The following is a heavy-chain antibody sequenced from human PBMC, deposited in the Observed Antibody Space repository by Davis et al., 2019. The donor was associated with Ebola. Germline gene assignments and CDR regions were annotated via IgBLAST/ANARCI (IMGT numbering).Heavy chain of an antibody. J-gene: IGHJ4*02. V-gene: IGHV3-73*01. CDR3: TLTYYYGSGDGY. Sequence: GESLKISCAASGFTFSGSAMHWVRQASGKGLEWVGRIRSKANSYATAYAASVKGRFTISSDDSKNTAYLQRNSLKTEDTAVYYCTLTYYYGSGDGYWGQGTLVTVSS. CDR2: IRSKANSYAT. CDR1: GFTFSGSA. D-gene: IGHD3-10*01.